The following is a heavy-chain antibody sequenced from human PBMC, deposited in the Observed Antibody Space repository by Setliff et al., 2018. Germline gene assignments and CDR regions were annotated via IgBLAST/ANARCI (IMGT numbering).Heavy chain of an antibody. V-gene: IGHV3-11*04. CDR2: ITSSGTTT. CDR3: AKPRPGWPAGFDS. J-gene: IGHJ4*02. D-gene: IGHD6-19*01. CDR1: GGSISSYS. Sequence: PSETLSLTCNVSGGSISSYSWSWIRQAPGKGLEWVSYITSSGTTTFYTDSVKGRFAISRDNARNSLYLQMNSLRVEDTALYYCAKPRPGWPAGFDSWGQGTLVTVSS.